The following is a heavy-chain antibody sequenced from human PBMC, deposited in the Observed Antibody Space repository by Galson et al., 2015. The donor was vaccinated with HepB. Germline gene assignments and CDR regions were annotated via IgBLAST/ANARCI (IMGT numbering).Heavy chain of an antibody. D-gene: IGHD6-13*01. J-gene: IGHJ5*02. CDR3: ARHSTAAGTKWFDP. CDR1: GGSISSSAYS. CDR2: VYYSGSA. V-gene: IGHV4-39*01. Sequence: LSLTCTVSGGSISSSAYSWGWIRQPPGKGLEWIGSVYYSGSAYYNPSLKSRVTIPVDTSKNQFSLKLSPVTAADTAVYYCARHSTAAGTKWFDPWGQGTLVTVSS.